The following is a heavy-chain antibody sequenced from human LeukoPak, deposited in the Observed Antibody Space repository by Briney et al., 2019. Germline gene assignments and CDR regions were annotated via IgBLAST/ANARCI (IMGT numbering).Heavy chain of an antibody. D-gene: IGHD3-10*01. J-gene: IGHJ4*02. CDR2: ISYDGSSK. Sequence: GRSLRLSCAASGFSFSSYGMHWVRQAPGKGLEWVAFISYDGSSKYYAGSVKGRFTISRDNSKNTLYLQMNSLRAEDTAVYYCAKDFESVVPYYGSGTDYWGQGTLVTVSS. CDR1: GFSFSSYG. CDR3: AKDFESVVPYYGSGTDY. V-gene: IGHV3-30*18.